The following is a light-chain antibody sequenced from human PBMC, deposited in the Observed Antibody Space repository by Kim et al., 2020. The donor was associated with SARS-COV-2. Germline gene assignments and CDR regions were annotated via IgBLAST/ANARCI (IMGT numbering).Light chain of an antibody. V-gene: IGLV1-47*01. CDR1: SSNIGSNY. Sequence: ELTQPPSASGTPGQRVTISCSGSSSNIGSNYIYWYQQLPGTAPKLLIYRNNQRPSGVPDRFSGSKSGPSASLAISGLRSEDEADYYCAAWDDSLSTWV. CDR3: AAWDDSLSTWV. CDR2: RNN. J-gene: IGLJ3*02.